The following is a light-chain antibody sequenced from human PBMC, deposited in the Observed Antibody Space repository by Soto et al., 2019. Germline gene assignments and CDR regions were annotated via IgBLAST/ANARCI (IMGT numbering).Light chain of an antibody. CDR3: CSYAGGTSVV. CDR1: SSDVGRYHL. J-gene: IGLJ2*01. V-gene: IGLV2-23*01. Sequence: QSALTQPASVSGSPGQSITISCTGTSSDVGRYHLVSWYQQHPGKAPKLMILEDTERPSGVSNRFSGSKSGNTASLTISGLQTEDEADYYCCSYAGGTSVVFGGGTKLTVL. CDR2: EDT.